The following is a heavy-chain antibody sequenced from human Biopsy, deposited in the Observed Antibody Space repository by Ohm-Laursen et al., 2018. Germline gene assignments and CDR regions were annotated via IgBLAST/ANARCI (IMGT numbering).Heavy chain of an antibody. CDR2: IYTGDIT. D-gene: IGHD4-17*01. Sequence: SLRLSCAASEFTINSNYMNWARQAPGKGLEWVSVIYTGDITSDADSVKGRFTISRDISKNALYLHMNSLRAEDRGVYYCVRGLADGVHLNWGQGTLVAVSS. V-gene: IGHV3-66*01. CDR1: EFTINSNY. CDR3: VRGLADGVHLN. J-gene: IGHJ4*02.